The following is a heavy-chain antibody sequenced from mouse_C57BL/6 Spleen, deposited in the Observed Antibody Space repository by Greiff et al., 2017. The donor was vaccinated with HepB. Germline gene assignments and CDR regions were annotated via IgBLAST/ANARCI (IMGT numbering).Heavy chain of an antibody. V-gene: IGHV1-54*01. D-gene: IGHD2-1*01. CDR3: ARDGNNLFAY. J-gene: IGHJ3*01. Sequence: QVQLKESGAELVRPGTSVKVSCTASGYAFTNYLIEWVKQRPGQGLEWIGVINPGSGGTNYNEKFKGKATLTADKSSSTAYMQLSSLTSEDSAVYFCARDGNNLFAYWGQGTLVTVSA. CDR2: INPGSGGT. CDR1: GYAFTNYL.